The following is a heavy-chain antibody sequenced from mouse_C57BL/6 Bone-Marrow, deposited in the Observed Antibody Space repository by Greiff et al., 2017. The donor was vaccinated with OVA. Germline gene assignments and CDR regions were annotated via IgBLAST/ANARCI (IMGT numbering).Heavy chain of an antibody. Sequence: QVQLKQSGTELVKPGASVKLSCKASGYTFTSYWMHWVKQRPGQGLEWIGNINPSNGGTNYNEKFKSKATLTVDKSSSTAYMQLSSLTSEDSAVYYCARKDYSNFHWYFDVWGTGTTVTVSS. CDR1: GYTFTSYW. J-gene: IGHJ1*03. V-gene: IGHV1-53*01. CDR2: INPSNGGT. D-gene: IGHD2-5*01. CDR3: ARKDYSNFHWYFDV.